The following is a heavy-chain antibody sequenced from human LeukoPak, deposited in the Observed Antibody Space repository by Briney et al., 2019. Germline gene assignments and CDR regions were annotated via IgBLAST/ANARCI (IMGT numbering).Heavy chain of an antibody. J-gene: IGHJ4*02. CDR3: ARETAYCGGDCFTLLDY. D-gene: IGHD2-21*02. V-gene: IGHV4-59*01. Sequence: TSETLSLTCTVSGGSITSYYWSWIRQPPGKGLERIGYIYYSGSTNYNPSLKSRVTISVDTSKNQFSLKLSSVTAADTAVYYCARETAYCGGDCFTLLDYWGQGTLVTVSS. CDR1: GGSITSYY. CDR2: IYYSGST.